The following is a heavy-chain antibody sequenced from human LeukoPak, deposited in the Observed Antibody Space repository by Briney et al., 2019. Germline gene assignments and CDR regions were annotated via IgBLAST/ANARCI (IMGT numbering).Heavy chain of an antibody. Sequence: GGSPRLSCAASGFTFSSYAMSWVRQAPGRGLEWVSAISGSGGSTYYADSVKGRFTISRDYFKNTLYLQMNSLRAEDTAVYYCAKEKQLWLSVRYYFDYWGQGTLATVSS. CDR1: GFTFSSYA. J-gene: IGHJ4*02. CDR3: AKEKQLWLSVRYYFDY. V-gene: IGHV3-23*01. CDR2: ISGSGGST. D-gene: IGHD5-18*01.